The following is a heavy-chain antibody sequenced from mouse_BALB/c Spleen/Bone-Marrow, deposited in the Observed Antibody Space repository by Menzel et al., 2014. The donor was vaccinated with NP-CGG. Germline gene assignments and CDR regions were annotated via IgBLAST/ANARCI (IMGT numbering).Heavy chain of an antibody. CDR3: ARDMGLLRFDY. CDR1: GFTFTDYC. CDR2: IRNKANGYTI. D-gene: IGHD1-1*01. V-gene: IGHV7-3*02. J-gene: IGHJ2*01. Sequence: EVNLVESGGGLVQPGGSLRLSCATSGFTFTDYCMSWVRQPPGKALEWLGFIRNKANGYTIEYSASVKGRFTISRDNSQSILYLQMNTLRAEDSATYYCARDMGLLRFDYWGQGTTLTVSS.